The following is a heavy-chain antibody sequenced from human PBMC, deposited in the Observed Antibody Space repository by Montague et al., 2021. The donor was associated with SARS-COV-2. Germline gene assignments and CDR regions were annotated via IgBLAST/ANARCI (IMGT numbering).Heavy chain of an antibody. V-gene: IGHV4-61*08. Sequence: SETLSLTCTVSGGSVSSGGYYWCWIRQPPGKVLEWIGYIYYSGSTYYNPSLKSRVTISLDTSKNQFSLKLTSVTAADTAVYYCARVSLAAAATRSDYWGQGTLVTVSS. D-gene: IGHD6-13*01. CDR1: GGSVSSGGYY. CDR3: ARVSLAAAATRSDY. CDR2: IYYSGST. J-gene: IGHJ4*02.